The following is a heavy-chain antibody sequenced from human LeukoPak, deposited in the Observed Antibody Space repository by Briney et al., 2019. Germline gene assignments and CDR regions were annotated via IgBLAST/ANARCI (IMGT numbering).Heavy chain of an antibody. CDR2: IYYSGNT. D-gene: IGHD6-13*01. J-gene: IGHJ1*01. V-gene: IGHV4-59*01. Sequence: PSETLSLTCTVSGGSISSYYWSWIRQPPGKGLEWIGYIYYSGNTNYNPSLKSRVTISVDTSKNQFSLKLNSVTAADTAVYYCARATETFSWFLQHWGQGTLVTVSS. CDR1: GGSISSYY. CDR3: ARATETFSWFLQH.